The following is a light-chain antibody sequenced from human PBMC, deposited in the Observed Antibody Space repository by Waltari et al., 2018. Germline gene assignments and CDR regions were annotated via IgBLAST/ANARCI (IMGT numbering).Light chain of an antibody. J-gene: IGKJ5*01. CDR3: QQYNDWPPIT. CDR1: QSVSSSY. CDR2: GAS. Sequence: EIVLTQSPGTLSLSPGERATLSCRARQSVSSSYLAWYQQKPGQAPRLLIYGASSRATGIPDRFSGSGSGTDFTLTISSLQSEDFAIYYCQQYNDWPPITFGPGTRLQIK. V-gene: IGKV3-20*01.